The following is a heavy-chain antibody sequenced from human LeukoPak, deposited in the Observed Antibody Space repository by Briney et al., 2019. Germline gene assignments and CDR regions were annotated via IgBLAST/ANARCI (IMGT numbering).Heavy chain of an antibody. CDR1: GFTFSAYS. CDR2: IGLSGGSI. J-gene: IGHJ2*01. V-gene: IGHV3-21*04. Sequence: PGGSLRLSCATSGFTFSAYSMNWVRQAPGKGLEWVSSIGLSGGSIFYAESVKGRFSISRDNAKNSLFLQMNSLRAGDTAVYYCARPAGSRYPWYLDLWGRGTLVTVSS. CDR3: ARPAGSRYPWYLDL. D-gene: IGHD3-16*02.